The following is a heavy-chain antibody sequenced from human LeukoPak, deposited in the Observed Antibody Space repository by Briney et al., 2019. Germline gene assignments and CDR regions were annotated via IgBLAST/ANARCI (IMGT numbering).Heavy chain of an antibody. Sequence: SETLSLTCTVSGGSISGYYWSWIRQPAGKGLEWIGRIYTSGSTNHNPSLKSRVTISVDKSQNQFFLKLSSVTAADTAVYYCARDVELVGSSWYYYYMDVWGKGTTVTVSS. V-gene: IGHV4-4*07. CDR3: ARDVELVGSSWYYYYMDV. J-gene: IGHJ6*03. D-gene: IGHD6-13*01. CDR2: IYTSGST. CDR1: GGSISGYY.